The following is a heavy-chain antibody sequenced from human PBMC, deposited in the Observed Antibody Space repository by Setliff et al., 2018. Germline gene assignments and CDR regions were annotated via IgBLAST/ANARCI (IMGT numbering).Heavy chain of an antibody. J-gene: IGHJ4*02. CDR1: GYAVTTGYY. V-gene: IGHV4-38-2*02. D-gene: IGHD6-13*01. CDR3: ARDRAAASSFDY. CDR2: IYHSGST. Sequence: SETLSLTCSVSGYAVTTGYYWGWIRQAPGTGLQWIGSIYHSGSTYYNPSLKSRVTISVDTSKNQFSLKLTSVTAADTAVYYCARDRAAASSFDYWGQGTLVTVSS.